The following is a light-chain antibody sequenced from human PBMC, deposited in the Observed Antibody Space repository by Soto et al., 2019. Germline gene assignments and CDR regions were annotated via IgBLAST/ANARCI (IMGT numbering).Light chain of an antibody. CDR1: QTASSSH. CDR2: DAS. CDR3: QQYGRSPYT. J-gene: IGKJ2*01. Sequence: EIVLTQSPGALSLSPGERATLSCRASQTASSSHLAWYQQKPGQAPRLLIYDASSRATGISDRFSGSGSGTDFTLTISRLESEDFAVYYCQQYGRSPYTFGQGTKEEIK. V-gene: IGKV3-20*01.